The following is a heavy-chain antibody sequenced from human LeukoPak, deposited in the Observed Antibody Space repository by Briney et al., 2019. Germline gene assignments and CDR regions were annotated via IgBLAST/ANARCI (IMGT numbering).Heavy chain of an antibody. Sequence: ASVKVSCKASGYTFTTSYINWVRQAPGQGLEWMGWVSAYNGKTSYAQKFQGRVTMTTDSSMNTAYMDLTSLRSDDTAVYYCARGGTYYPCIDYWGQGTQVTVSS. CDR2: VSAYNGKT. CDR3: ARGGTYYPCIDY. V-gene: IGHV1-18*01. D-gene: IGHD1-26*01. CDR1: GYTFTTSY. J-gene: IGHJ4*02.